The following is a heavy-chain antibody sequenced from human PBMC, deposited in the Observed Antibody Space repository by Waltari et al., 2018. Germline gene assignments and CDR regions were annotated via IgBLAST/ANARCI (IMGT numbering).Heavy chain of an antibody. Sequence: QVQLVQSGAEVKKPGASVKVSCKASGYTFTGYYMHWVRQAPGQGLEWMGWINPNSGGTNYAQKFQGRVTMTRDTSISTAYMELSRLRSDDTAVYYCAALHDYGDYGPHWFDHWGQGTLVTVSS. CDR2: INPNSGGT. V-gene: IGHV1-2*02. CDR1: GYTFTGYY. D-gene: IGHD4-17*01. CDR3: AALHDYGDYGPHWFDH. J-gene: IGHJ5*02.